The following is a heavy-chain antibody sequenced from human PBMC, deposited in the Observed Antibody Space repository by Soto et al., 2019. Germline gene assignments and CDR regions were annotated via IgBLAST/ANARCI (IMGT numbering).Heavy chain of an antibody. Sequence: SVKVSCKASGGTFSSYAISWVRQAPGQGLEWMGGIIPIFGTANYAQKFQGRVTITADESTSTAYMELSSLRSEDTAVYYCAMPLADCGGDCYHAFAIWGQGTMVTVSS. CDR2: IIPIFGTA. CDR3: AMPLADCGGDCYHAFAI. CDR1: GGTFSSYA. J-gene: IGHJ3*02. D-gene: IGHD2-21*02. V-gene: IGHV1-69*13.